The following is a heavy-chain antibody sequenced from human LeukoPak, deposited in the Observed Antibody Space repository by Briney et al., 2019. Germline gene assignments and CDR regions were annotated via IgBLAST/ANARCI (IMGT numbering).Heavy chain of an antibody. CDR1: GFTFGSSA. CDR3: AKGSLGSWYYFDY. CDR2: FSRSGADT. J-gene: IGHJ4*02. D-gene: IGHD6-13*01. Sequence: GGSLRLSCAASGFTFGSSAMSWVRQAPGKGPEWVSTFSRSGADTYYADSVKGRFTIFRDNSKNTLYLQMNSLRAEDTAVYYCAKGSLGSWYYFDYWGRGTLVTVSS. V-gene: IGHV3-23*01.